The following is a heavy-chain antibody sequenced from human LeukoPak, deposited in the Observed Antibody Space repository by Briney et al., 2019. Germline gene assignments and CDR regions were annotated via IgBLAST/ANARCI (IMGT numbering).Heavy chain of an antibody. Sequence: PSETLSLTCAVYGGSFSGYYWSWIRQPPGKGLEWIGEINHSGSTNYNPSLKCRVTISVDTSKNQFSLKLSSVTAADTAVYYCARSFDDSSLSWGQGTLVTVSS. CDR3: ARSFDDSSLS. V-gene: IGHV4-34*01. CDR1: GGSFSGYY. CDR2: INHSGST. J-gene: IGHJ4*02. D-gene: IGHD3-22*01.